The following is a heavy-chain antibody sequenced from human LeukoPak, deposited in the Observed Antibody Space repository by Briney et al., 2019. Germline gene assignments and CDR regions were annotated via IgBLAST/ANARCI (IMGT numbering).Heavy chain of an antibody. CDR3: ANNRN. Sequence: GGSLRLSCVASGFPFSIYGMHWVRQAPGQGLEWVAFISYDAANNHYADSVKGRFTISRDNSKSTLFLQMTSLRSEDSAVYYCANNRNWGQGTLVTVSS. CDR2: ISYDAANN. V-gene: IGHV3-30*18. J-gene: IGHJ4*02. CDR1: GFPFSIYG.